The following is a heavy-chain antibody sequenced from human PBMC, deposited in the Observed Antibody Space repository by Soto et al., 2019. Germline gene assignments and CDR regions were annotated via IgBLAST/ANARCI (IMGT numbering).Heavy chain of an antibody. Sequence: SETLSLTCAVSGYSISSSNWWGWIRQPPGKGLEWIGYIYYSGTTYYNPSLKSRVTMSVDTSKNQFSLKLSSVTAADTAVYYCAKDLGRKVSAVMGYGMDVWGQGTTVTVSS. CDR1: GYSISSSNW. V-gene: IGHV4-28*03. CDR2: IYYSGTT. D-gene: IGHD2-2*01. J-gene: IGHJ6*02. CDR3: AKDLGRKVSAVMGYGMDV.